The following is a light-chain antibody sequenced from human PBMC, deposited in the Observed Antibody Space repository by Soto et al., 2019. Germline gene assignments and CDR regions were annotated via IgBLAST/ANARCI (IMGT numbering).Light chain of an antibody. CDR1: SSDVGGYNY. CDR3: CSYAGSYTYV. J-gene: IGLJ1*01. V-gene: IGLV2-11*01. CDR2: DVS. Sequence: QSGLTQPRSVSGSPGRSVTSSCTGTSSDVGGYNYVSWYQQHPGKAPKLMIYDVSKRPSGVPDRFSGSKSGNTASLTISGLQAEDEADYYCCSYAGSYTYVFGSGTKVTVL.